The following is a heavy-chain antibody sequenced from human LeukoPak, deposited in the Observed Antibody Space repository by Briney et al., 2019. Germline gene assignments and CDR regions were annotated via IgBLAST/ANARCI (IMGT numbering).Heavy chain of an antibody. Sequence: GGSLRLSCAASGFTFSSYGMYWVRQAPGKGLEWVALITYDGYYKYYADPVKGRFTISRDNSKNMYLQMNSLRAEDTAVYYCAKDLISMVRGSPMDVWGQGTTVTVSS. CDR2: ITYDGYYK. D-gene: IGHD3-10*01. CDR1: GFTFSSYG. V-gene: IGHV3-30*18. CDR3: AKDLISMVRGSPMDV. J-gene: IGHJ6*02.